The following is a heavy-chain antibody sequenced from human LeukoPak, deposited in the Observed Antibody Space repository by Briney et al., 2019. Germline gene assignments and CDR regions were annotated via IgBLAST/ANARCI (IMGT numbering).Heavy chain of an antibody. V-gene: IGHV3-53*05. D-gene: IGHD1-26*01. Sequence: GGSLRLSCAASGFTVSSNYMSWVRQAPGKGLEWVSVICSGASTYYADSVKGRFTISRDKSDNTLHLQMNSLRAEDTAVYYCAKAGLVGNTVMSYFDSWGQGTLVTVSS. CDR3: AKAGLVGNTVMSYFDS. CDR1: GFTVSSNY. CDR2: ICSGAST. J-gene: IGHJ4*02.